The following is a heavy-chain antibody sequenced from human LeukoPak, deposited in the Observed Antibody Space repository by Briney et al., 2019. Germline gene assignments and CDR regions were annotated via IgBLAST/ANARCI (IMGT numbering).Heavy chain of an antibody. CDR1: GFTFSSYS. Sequence: GGSLRLSCAASGFTFSSYSMNWVRQAPGKGLEWVSYIRSGSYTIYYADSVKGRFTISRDNAKNSLYLQMNSLRAEDTAVYYCARAKDHYYGMDVWGQGTTVIASS. J-gene: IGHJ6*02. CDR2: IRSGSYTI. CDR3: ARAKDHYYGMDV. V-gene: IGHV3-48*01.